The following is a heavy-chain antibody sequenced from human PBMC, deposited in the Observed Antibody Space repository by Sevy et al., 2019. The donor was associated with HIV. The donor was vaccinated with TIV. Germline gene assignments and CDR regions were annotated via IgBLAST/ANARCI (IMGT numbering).Heavy chain of an antibody. CDR1: GYTFITYD. J-gene: IGHJ4*02. CDR2: ISPHNGDT. Sequence: ASVKVSCKISGYTFITYDITWVRQAPGQGPECMGRISPHNGDTIYAPKFQGRVTMITDKSTSTAYMELRSLRSDDTAVYYCARAHCSGGRCYSLAYWGQGTLVTVSS. V-gene: IGHV1-18*01. CDR3: ARAHCSGGRCYSLAY. D-gene: IGHD2-15*01.